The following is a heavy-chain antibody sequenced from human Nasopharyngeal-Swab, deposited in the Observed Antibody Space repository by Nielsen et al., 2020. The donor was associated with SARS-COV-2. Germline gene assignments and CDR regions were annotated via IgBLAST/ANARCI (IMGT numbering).Heavy chain of an antibody. V-gene: IGHV7-4-1*02. CDR2: INTNTGNP. Sequence: GQAPVCMGWINTNTGNPTYAQGFTGRFVFSLDTSVSTAYLQISSLKAEDTAVYYCARVRDAYYDFWSGYGMDVWGQGTTVTVSS. D-gene: IGHD3-3*01. J-gene: IGHJ6*02. CDR3: ARVRDAYYDFWSGYGMDV.